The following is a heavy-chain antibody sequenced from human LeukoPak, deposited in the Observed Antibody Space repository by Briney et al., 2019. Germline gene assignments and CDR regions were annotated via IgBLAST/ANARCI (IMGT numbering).Heavy chain of an antibody. CDR1: GGSISSSSYY. J-gene: IGHJ2*01. CDR2: IYYSGST. V-gene: IGHV4-39*07. CDR3: ARDRAVWSLWYFDL. D-gene: IGHD3-16*01. Sequence: SETLSLTCTVSGGSISSSSYYWGWIRQPPGKGLEWIGSIYYSGSTYYNPSLKSRVTMSVDTSKNQFSLKLSSVTAADTAVYYCARDRAVWSLWYFDLWGRGTLVTVSS.